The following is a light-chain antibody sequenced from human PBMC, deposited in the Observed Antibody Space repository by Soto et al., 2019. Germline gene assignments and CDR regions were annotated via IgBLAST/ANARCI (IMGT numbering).Light chain of an antibody. V-gene: IGKV3-15*01. CDR1: QSVNSN. CDR3: QQYNNWPRT. J-gene: IGKJ1*01. Sequence: EIVMTQSPATLSASPGEGATLSCRASQSVNSNLAWYQQTRGQAPRLLMFDASTRATGIPARFSGSGSGTEFTLTISSLQSEDFAIYYCQQYNNWPRTFGQGTKVDNK. CDR2: DAS.